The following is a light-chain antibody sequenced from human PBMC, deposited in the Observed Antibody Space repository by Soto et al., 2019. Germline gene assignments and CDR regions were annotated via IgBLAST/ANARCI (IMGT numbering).Light chain of an antibody. J-gene: IGLJ2*01. V-gene: IGLV2-8*01. CDR2: EVS. CDR1: SSDVGGYNY. CDR3: CSYAATNNFL. Sequence: QSVLTQPPSASGSPGQSVTISCTGTSSDVGGYNYVSWYQQHPGKAPKLMIYEVSKRPSGVPDRFSGSKSGNTASLTVSGLQAEDEADYYCCSYAATNNFLFGGGTKLTVL.